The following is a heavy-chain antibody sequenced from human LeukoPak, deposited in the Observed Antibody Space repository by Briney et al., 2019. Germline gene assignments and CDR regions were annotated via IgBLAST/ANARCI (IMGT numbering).Heavy chain of an antibody. CDR3: ARNYGDYVAPDAFDI. Sequence: SETLSLTCTVSGGSISSSSYYWGWIRQPPGKGLEWIGYIYYSGSTYYNPSLKSRVTMSVDTSKNQFSLKLSSVTAVDTAVYYCARNYGDYVAPDAFDIWGQGTMVTVSS. CDR2: IYYSGST. J-gene: IGHJ3*02. CDR1: GGSISSSSYY. V-gene: IGHV4-39*07. D-gene: IGHD4-17*01.